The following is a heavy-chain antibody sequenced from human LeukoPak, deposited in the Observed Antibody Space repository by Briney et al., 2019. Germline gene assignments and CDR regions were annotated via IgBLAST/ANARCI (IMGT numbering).Heavy chain of an antibody. Sequence: SETLSLTCTVSGGSISSGSYYWSWIRQPAGKGLEWIGRICTSGSTNYNPSLKSRVTISVDTSKNQFSLKLSSVTAADTAVYYCASSSGYTSFDYWGQGTLVTVSS. CDR3: ASSSGYTSFDY. J-gene: IGHJ4*02. CDR2: ICTSGST. V-gene: IGHV4-61*02. D-gene: IGHD3-22*01. CDR1: GGSISSGSYY.